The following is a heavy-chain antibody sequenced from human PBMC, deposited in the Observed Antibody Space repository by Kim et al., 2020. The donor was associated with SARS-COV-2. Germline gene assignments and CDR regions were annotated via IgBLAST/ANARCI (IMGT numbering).Heavy chain of an antibody. J-gene: IGHJ4*02. CDR3: ARTSYYYDSSGYYWFDY. D-gene: IGHD3-22*01. Sequence: LKSRVTISVDTSKNQFSLKLSSVTAADTAVYYCARTSYYYDSSGYYWFDYWGQGTLVTVSS. V-gene: IGHV4-30-2*04.